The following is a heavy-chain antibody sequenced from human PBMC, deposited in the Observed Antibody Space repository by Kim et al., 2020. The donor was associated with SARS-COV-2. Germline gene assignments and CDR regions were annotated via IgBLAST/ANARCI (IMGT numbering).Heavy chain of an antibody. D-gene: IGHD2-2*01. J-gene: IGHJ6*01. Sequence: SETLSLTCAVYGGSFSGYYWSWIRQPPGKGLEWIGEINHSGSTNYNPSLKSRVTISVDTSKNQFSLKLSSVTAADTAVYYCARMGYCSSTSCYLTYYYYG. V-gene: IGHV4-34*01. CDR2: INHSGST. CDR1: GGSFSGYY. CDR3: ARMGYCSSTSCYLTYYYYG.